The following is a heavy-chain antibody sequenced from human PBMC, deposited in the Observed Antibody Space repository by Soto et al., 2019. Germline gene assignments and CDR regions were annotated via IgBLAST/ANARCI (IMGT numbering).Heavy chain of an antibody. D-gene: IGHD2-2*01. V-gene: IGHV4-4*02. J-gene: IGHJ5*02. CDR2: IYHSGGT. CDR3: ARVPAAKNWFDP. CDR1: GGSISSSNW. Sequence: QVQLQESGPGLVKPSGTLSLTCAVSGGSISSSNWWSWVRQPPGKGLEWIGEIYHSGGTNYNPSLKSRVTISVDKSKNQFSLSLNSVTAADTALYYCARVPAAKNWFDPWGQGTLVTVSS.